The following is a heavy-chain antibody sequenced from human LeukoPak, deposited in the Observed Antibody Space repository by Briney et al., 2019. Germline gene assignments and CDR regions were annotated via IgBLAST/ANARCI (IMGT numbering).Heavy chain of an antibody. CDR2: INPSGGST. CDR3: ARVRRSGTTRGDLDY. V-gene: IGHV1-46*01. D-gene: IGHD1-7*01. Sequence: ASVKVSCKASGYTFTSYYMHWVRQAPGQGLEWMGIINPSGGSTSYAQKFQGRVSMTRDMSTSTVYMELSSLRSEDTAVYYCARVRRSGTTRGDLDYWGQGTLVTVSS. CDR1: GYTFTSYY. J-gene: IGHJ4*02.